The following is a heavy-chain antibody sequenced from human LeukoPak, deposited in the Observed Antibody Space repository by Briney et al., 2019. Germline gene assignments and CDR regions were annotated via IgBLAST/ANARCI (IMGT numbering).Heavy chain of an antibody. CDR3: ARLLGSRYYYDSSGYLDY. D-gene: IGHD3-22*01. J-gene: IGHJ4*02. V-gene: IGHV5-51*01. CDR1: GYSFTSHW. Sequence: GESLKISCKGSGYSFTSHWIGWVRQMPGKGLEWMGIIYPGDSETRYSPSFQGQVTISADKSISTAYLQWSSLKASDTAMYYCARLLGSRYYYDSSGYLDYWGQGTLVTVSS. CDR2: IYPGDSET.